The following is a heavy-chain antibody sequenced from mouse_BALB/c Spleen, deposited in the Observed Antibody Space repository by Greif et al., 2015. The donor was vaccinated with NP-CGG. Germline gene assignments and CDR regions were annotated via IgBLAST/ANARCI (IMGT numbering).Heavy chain of an antibody. D-gene: IGHD1-1*01. Sequence: QVQLQQSGAELAKPGASVKMSCKASGYTFTSYWMHWVKQRPGQGLEWIGYINPSTGYTEYNQKFKDKATLTADKSSSTTYMQLSSLTSEESAVYYCASSYYYGSSYYAMDYWGQGTSVTVSS. CDR1: GYTFTSYW. V-gene: IGHV1-7*01. CDR2: INPSTGYT. CDR3: ASSYYYGSSYYAMDY. J-gene: IGHJ4*01.